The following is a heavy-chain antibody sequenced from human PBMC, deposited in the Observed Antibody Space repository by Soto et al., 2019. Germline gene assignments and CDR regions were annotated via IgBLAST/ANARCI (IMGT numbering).Heavy chain of an antibody. D-gene: IGHD1-26*01. V-gene: IGHV4-34*01. CDR3: ARIVSASGYYYYGMDV. J-gene: IGHJ6*02. CDR2: INHSGST. Sequence: SVTLSLTCAVYGGSFSGYYWGWIRQPPGKGLGWIGEINHSGSTNYNPSLKSRVTISVDTSKNQFSLKLSSVTAADTAVYYCARIVSASGYYYYGMDVWGQGTTVTVSS. CDR1: GGSFSGYY.